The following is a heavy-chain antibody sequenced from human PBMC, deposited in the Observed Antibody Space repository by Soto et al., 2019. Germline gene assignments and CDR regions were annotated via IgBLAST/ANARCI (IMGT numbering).Heavy chain of an antibody. Sequence: QVQLVQSGAEVKKPGASGKVSCKASGYTFTTYGISGLRQAPEQGLEGMGWISAYNGNTNYAQKLQGRVTMTTDTSTSTAYMELRSLRSDDTAVYYCARDGWNYVEAFAFDIWGQGTMVTVSS. CDR1: GYTFTTYG. CDR2: ISAYNGNT. V-gene: IGHV1-18*01. CDR3: ARDGWNYVEAFAFDI. J-gene: IGHJ3*02. D-gene: IGHD1-7*01.